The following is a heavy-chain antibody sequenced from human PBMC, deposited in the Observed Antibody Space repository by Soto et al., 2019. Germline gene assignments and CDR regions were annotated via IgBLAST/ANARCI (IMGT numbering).Heavy chain of an antibody. CDR1: GFTFSSYG. Sequence: QVQLVECGGGVVQPGRSLRLSCAASGFTFSSYGMHWVRQAAGKGLEWVAVISYDGINKQYGDSVKGRFTISRDNSKNTLHLEMNSLRAEDTAVYYCAKGEQWLVSGYFDYWGQVSLVTVSS. D-gene: IGHD6-19*01. CDR2: ISYDGINK. J-gene: IGHJ4*02. CDR3: AKGEQWLVSGYFDY. V-gene: IGHV3-30*18.